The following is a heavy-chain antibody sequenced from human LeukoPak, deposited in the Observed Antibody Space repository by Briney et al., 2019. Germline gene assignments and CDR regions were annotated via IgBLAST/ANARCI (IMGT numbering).Heavy chain of an antibody. J-gene: IGHJ4*02. Sequence: SETLSLTCTVSGGSISSGGYYWSWIRQHPGKGLEWIGYIYYSGSTYYNPSLKSRVTISVDTSKNQFSLKLSSVTAADTAVYYCAREKTIFGVVIPLGYWGQGTLVTVSS. V-gene: IGHV4-31*03. D-gene: IGHD3-3*01. CDR1: GGSISSGGYY. CDR2: IYYSGST. CDR3: AREKTIFGVVIPLGY.